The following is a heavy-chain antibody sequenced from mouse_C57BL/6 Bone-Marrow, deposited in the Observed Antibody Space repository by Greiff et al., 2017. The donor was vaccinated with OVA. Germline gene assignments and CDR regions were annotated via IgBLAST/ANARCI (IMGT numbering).Heavy chain of an antibody. CDR2: ISGGGGYT. CDR3: ARLGRGAMDY. J-gene: IGHJ4*01. CDR1: GFTFSSYT. V-gene: IGHV5-9*01. Sequence: EVKLMESGGGLVKPGGSLKLSCAASGFTFSSYTMSWVRQTPEKRLEWVATISGGGGYTYYPDSVKGRFTISRDNAKNTLYLQMSSLRSEDTALYYCARLGRGAMDYWGKGTSVTVSS. D-gene: IGHD4-1*01.